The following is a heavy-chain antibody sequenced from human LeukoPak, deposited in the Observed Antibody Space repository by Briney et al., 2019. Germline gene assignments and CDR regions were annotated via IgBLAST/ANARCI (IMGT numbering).Heavy chain of an antibody. J-gene: IGHJ4*02. CDR1: GGTFSSYA. V-gene: IGHV1-69*13. CDR3: ASSKLPDTYYYFDY. CDR2: IIPIFGTA. D-gene: IGHD1-14*01. Sequence: GASVKVSCKASGGTFSSYAISWVRQAPGQGLEWMGGIIPIFGTANYAQKFQGRVTITADESTSTAYMELSSLGSEDTAVYYCASSKLPDTYYYFDYWGQGTLVTVSS.